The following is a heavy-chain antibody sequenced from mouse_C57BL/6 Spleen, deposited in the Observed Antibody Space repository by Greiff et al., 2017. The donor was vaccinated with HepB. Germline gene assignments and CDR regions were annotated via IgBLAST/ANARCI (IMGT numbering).Heavy chain of an antibody. J-gene: IGHJ2*01. CDR2: IYPGSGST. CDR1: GYTFTSYW. V-gene: IGHV1-55*01. CDR3: AIRLYYFDY. Sequence: VKLMESGAELVKPGASVKMSCKASGYTFTSYWITWVEQRPGQGLEWIGDIYPGSGSTNYNEKFKSKSTVTVDTSSSTAYMQLSSLTSDDTTVYYCAIRLYYFDYWGQGTTLTVAS.